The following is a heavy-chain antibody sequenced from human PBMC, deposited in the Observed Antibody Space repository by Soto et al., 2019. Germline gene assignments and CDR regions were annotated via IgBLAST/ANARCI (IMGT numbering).Heavy chain of an antibody. V-gene: IGHV4-59*08. CDR1: DDSISSYY. CDR2: IYYSGTI. D-gene: IGHD1-26*01. CDR3: ARQGGTYWNNLFDP. Sequence: QVQLQESGPGLVQPSETLSLTCTVTDDSISSYYWSWIRQPPGKGLEWIGYIYYSGTINYSPSLRSRVTISIDTSKKQFSLRLSSVTAADTAVYYCARQGGTYWNNLFDPWGRGTLVTVSS. J-gene: IGHJ5*02.